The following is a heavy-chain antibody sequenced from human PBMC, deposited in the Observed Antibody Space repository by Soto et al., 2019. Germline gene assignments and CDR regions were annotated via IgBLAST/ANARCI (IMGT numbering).Heavy chain of an antibody. CDR3: ARGPLTTRDDAFDI. D-gene: IGHD4-17*01. CDR1: GGSISSYY. J-gene: IGHJ3*02. CDR2: IYYSGST. V-gene: IGHV4-59*01. Sequence: SETLSLTCTVSGGSISSYYWSWIRQPPGKGLEWIGYIYYSGSTNYNPSLKSRVTISVDTSKNQSSLKLSSVTAADTAVYYCARGPLTTRDDAFDIWGQGTMVTVSS.